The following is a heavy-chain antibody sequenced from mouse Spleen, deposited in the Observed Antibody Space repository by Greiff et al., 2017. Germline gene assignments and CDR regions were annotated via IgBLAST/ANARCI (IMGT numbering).Heavy chain of an antibody. V-gene: IGHV1-61*01. J-gene: IGHJ2*01. D-gene: IGHD2-13*01. CDR2: IYPSDSET. CDR3: ARRNLYGDYNY. Sequence: QVQLQQSGAELVRPGSSVKLSCKASGYTFTSYWMDWVKQRPGQGLEWIGNIYPSDSETHYNQKFKDKATLTVDKSSSTAYMQLSSLTSEDSAVYYCARRNLYGDYNYWGQGTTLTVSS. CDR1: GYTFTSYW.